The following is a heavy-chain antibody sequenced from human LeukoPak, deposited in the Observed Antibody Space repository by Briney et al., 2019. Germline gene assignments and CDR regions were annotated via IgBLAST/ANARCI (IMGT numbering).Heavy chain of an antibody. V-gene: IGHV3-48*04. Sequence: PGGSLRLSCAASGFTFSSYSMNWVRQAPGKGLEWVSYISSSGSTIYYADSVKGRFTISRDNAKNSLYLQMNSLRAEDTAVYYCARVGYYTYYFDYWGQGTLVTVSS. J-gene: IGHJ4*02. CDR1: GFTFSSYS. CDR2: ISSSGSTI. CDR3: ARVGYYTYYFDY. D-gene: IGHD3-3*01.